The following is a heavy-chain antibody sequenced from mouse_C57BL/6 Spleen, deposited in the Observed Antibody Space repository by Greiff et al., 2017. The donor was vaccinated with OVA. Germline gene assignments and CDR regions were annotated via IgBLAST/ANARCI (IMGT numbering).Heavy chain of an antibody. CDR3: ARMDPVGYFDY. J-gene: IGHJ2*01. CDR1: GYAFSSYW. V-gene: IGHV1-80*01. Sequence: VQLQQSGAELVKPGASVKISCKASGYAFSSYWMNWVKQRPGKGLEWIGQIYPGDGDTNYNGKFKGKATLTADKSSSTAYMQLSSLTSEDSAVYFCARMDPVGYFDYWGQGTTLTVSS. CDR2: IYPGDGDT.